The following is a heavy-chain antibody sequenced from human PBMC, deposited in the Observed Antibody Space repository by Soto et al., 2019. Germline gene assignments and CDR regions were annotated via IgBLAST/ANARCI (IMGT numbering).Heavy chain of an antibody. Sequence: PSESLSLTCAVYGGSFSGYYCSWIRQPPGKGLEWIGEINHSGSTNYNPSLKSRVTISVDTSKNQFSLKLSSVTAADTAVYYCAIAKSGVPAAGTPGINNYYGMDVLGQGTTVTVFS. CDR1: GGSFSGYY. V-gene: IGHV4-34*01. D-gene: IGHD6-13*01. CDR2: INHSGST. J-gene: IGHJ6*02. CDR3: AIAKSGVPAAGTPGINNYYGMDV.